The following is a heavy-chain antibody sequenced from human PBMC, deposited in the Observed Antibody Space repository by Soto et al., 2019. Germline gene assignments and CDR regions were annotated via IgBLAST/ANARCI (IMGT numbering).Heavy chain of an antibody. CDR2: LNHDTGNT. J-gene: IGHJ3*01. CDR1: GFTFSDNL. Sequence: QVPLVQSGAELKKTGASVNISCTASGFTFSDNLINWVRQAPGQGLEWMGWLNHDTGNTRYSETCQGRVTISRHPSATIAYLELSDLENEDTALYYCARDRHSVGPLANDAVDVWGQGTMITVSA. CDR3: ARDRHSVGPLANDAVDV. V-gene: IGHV1-3*01. D-gene: IGHD5-18*01.